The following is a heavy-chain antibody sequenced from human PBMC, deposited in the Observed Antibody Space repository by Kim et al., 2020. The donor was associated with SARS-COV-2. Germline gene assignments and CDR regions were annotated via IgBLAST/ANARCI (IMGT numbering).Heavy chain of an antibody. CDR3: VKDRLLGDGYFTFGS. V-gene: IGHV3-23*01. Sequence: GGSLRLSCVTSGFSFNTFATGWVRQAPGKGLEWVAGISGGGGLFNAESLKSRLTVSKDKSKNTMYLQLNSLRVDDTTTYYCVKDRLLGDGYFTFGSWGQGTLVTVAS. D-gene: IGHD3-16*01. CDR2: ISGGGGL. J-gene: IGHJ4*02. CDR1: GFSFNTFA.